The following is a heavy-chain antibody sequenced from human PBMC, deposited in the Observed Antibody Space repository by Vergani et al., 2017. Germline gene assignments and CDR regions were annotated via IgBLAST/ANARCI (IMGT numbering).Heavy chain of an antibody. CDR1: GGSISSHY. Sequence: QVQLQESGPGLVKPSETLSLTCTVSGGSISSHYWSWIRQPPGKGLEWIGYIYYSGSTNYNPSLKSRFTISVDTSKNQVSLKLSSVTAADTAVYYCARQYCSSTSCYGNFILDYYYGMDVWGQGTTVTVSS. J-gene: IGHJ6*02. V-gene: IGHV4-59*11. D-gene: IGHD2-2*01. CDR2: IYYSGST. CDR3: ARQYCSSTSCYGNFILDYYYGMDV.